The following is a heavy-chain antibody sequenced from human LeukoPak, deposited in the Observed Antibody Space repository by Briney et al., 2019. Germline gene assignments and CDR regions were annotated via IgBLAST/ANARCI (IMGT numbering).Heavy chain of an antibody. CDR1: GFTFDDYG. V-gene: IGHV3-20*01. CDR3: ARXXXXXXXXGXXDY. CDR2: INWNGGST. Sequence: GGSLRLSCAASGFTFDDYGMSWVRQAPGKGLEWVSGINWNGGSTGYADSVKGRFTISRDNAKNSLYLQMNSLRAEDTALYHCARXXXXXXXXGXXDYWGXXTLVT. J-gene: IGHJ4*01.